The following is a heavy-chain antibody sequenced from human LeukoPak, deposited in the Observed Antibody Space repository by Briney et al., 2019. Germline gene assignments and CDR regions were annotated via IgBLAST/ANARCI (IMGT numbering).Heavy chain of an antibody. J-gene: IGHJ4*02. CDR2: INGGGGST. V-gene: IGHV3-23*01. CDR1: GFTFSSYA. Sequence: GGSLRLSCAASGFTFSSYAMSWVRQAPGKGLDWVSSINGGGGSTYYADSVKGRFTISRDNSKNTLYLQLNSLRAEDTAVYYCAKIGANVGFWGQGTLVTVSS. CDR3: AKIGANVGF. D-gene: IGHD4/OR15-4a*01.